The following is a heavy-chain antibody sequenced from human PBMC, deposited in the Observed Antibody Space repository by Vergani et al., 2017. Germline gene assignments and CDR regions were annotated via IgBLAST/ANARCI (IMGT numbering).Heavy chain of an antibody. J-gene: IGHJ6*02. V-gene: IGHV1-69-2*01. CDR2: VDPEDVET. CDR3: ATPQKVTTGGMEV. CDR1: GYTSSAHF. Sequence: EVQLVQSGAEVKKPGATLKISSRVSGYTSSAHFMHGGKQAPGKGLEWMGLVDPEDVETIYTEKFKGGVTIAADTCTDTAHLELSSLRSGDTAVYYCATPQKVTTGGMEVWGQGTTVIVSS. D-gene: IGHD4-17*01.